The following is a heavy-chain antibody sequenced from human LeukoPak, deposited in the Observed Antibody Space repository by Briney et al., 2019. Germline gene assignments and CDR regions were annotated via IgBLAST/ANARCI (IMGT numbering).Heavy chain of an antibody. Sequence: SETLSLTCTVSGGSISSYYWGWIRQPPGKGLEWIGSIYYSGSTYYNPSLKSRVTISVDTSKNQFSLKLSSVTAADTAVYYCARHLYSSSRWGDFDYWGQGTLVTVSS. CDR3: ARHLYSSSRWGDFDY. V-gene: IGHV4-39*01. J-gene: IGHJ4*02. D-gene: IGHD6-13*01. CDR2: IYYSGST. CDR1: GGSISSYY.